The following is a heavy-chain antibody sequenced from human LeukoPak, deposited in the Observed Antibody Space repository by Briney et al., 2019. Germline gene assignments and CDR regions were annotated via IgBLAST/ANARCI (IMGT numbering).Heavy chain of an antibody. CDR2: INHSGST. J-gene: IGHJ3*02. V-gene: IGHV4-34*01. D-gene: IGHD1-20*01. CDR3: ARGQYIAGTAFDI. CDR1: GGSFSGYY. Sequence: SETLSLTCAVYGGSFSGYYWSLIRQPPGKGLEWIGEINHSGSTNYNPSLKSRVTISVDTSKNQFSLKLSSVTAADTAVYYCARGQYIAGTAFDIWGQGTMVTVSS.